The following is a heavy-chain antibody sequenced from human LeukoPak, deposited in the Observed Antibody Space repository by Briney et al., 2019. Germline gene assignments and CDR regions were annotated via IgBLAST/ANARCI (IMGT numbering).Heavy chain of an antibody. V-gene: IGHV3-49*03. CDR1: GFTFGDYA. CDR2: IRTKAYGGTT. D-gene: IGHD3-22*01. CDR3: TTTHSPEYYYDSSGSLPLRFDY. Sequence: GGSLRLSCTASGFTFGDYAMSWLRQAPGKGLEWVGFIRTKAYGGTTEYAASVKGRFTISREDSKSIAYLQMNSLKTEDTALYFCTTTHSPEYYYDSSGSLPLRFDYWGQGTLVTVSS. J-gene: IGHJ4*02.